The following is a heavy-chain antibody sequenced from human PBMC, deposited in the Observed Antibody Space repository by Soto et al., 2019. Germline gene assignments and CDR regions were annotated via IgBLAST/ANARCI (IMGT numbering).Heavy chain of an antibody. V-gene: IGHV3-30*18. CDR3: AKDESRGGYDQVDY. J-gene: IGHJ4*02. CDR1: GFTFSSYG. CDR2: ISYDGSNK. Sequence: QVQLVESGGGVVQPGRSLRLSCAASGFTFSSYGMHWVRQAPGKGLEWVAVISYDGSNKYYADSVKGRFTISRDNSKNTLYLQMNSLRAEDTAVYYCAKDESRGGYDQVDYWGQGTLVTVSS. D-gene: IGHD5-12*01.